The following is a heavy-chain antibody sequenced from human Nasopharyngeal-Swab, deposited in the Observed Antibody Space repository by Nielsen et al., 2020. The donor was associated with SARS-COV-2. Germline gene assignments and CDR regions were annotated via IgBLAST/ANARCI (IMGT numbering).Heavy chain of an antibody. J-gene: IGHJ4*02. V-gene: IGHV4-34*01. CDR2: INHSGST. D-gene: IGHD1-1*01. CDR3: ARGWRGVWVDY. Sequence: SETLSLTCAVYGGSFSGYYWSWIRQPPGKGLEWIGEINHSGSTNYNPSLKSRVTISVGTSKNQFSLKLSSVTAADTAVYYCARGWRGVWVDYWGQGTLVTVSS. CDR1: GGSFSGYY.